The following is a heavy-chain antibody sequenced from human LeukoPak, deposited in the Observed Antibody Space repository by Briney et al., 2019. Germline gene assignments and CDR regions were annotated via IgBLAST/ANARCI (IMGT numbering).Heavy chain of an antibody. V-gene: IGHV1-8*01. CDR3: ARVLSSIPSRPFDY. CDR1: GYTLTSYD. Sequence: GASVKVSCKASGYTLTSYDINWMRQATGQGLGWMGWMNPNSGNTGYAQKFQGRVTMTRNTSISTAYMELSSLRSEDTAVYYCARVLSSIPSRPFDYWGQGTLVTVSS. J-gene: IGHJ4*02. CDR2: MNPNSGNT. D-gene: IGHD6-6*01.